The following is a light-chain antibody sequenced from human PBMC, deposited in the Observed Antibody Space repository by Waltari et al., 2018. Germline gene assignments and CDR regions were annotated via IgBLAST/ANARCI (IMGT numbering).Light chain of an antibody. J-gene: IGLJ3*02. CDR1: SGSVSTPFY. V-gene: IGLV8-61*01. CDR3: VLYMGSAWV. Sequence: QTVVTQEPSFSVSPGGTVTLTCGLSSGSVSTPFYPSGYQQTPGQAPPTLISNTNIRSSGAPGRLSGSIIGNKAALTITGAQADDECEYYCVLYMGSAWVFGGGTKLTVL. CDR2: NTN.